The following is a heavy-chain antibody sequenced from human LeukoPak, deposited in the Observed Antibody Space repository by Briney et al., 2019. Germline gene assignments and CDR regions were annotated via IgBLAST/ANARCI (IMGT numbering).Heavy chain of an antibody. D-gene: IGHD5-12*01. J-gene: IGHJ5*02. CDR3: AKDESPLPYSGYDPNWFDP. CDR1: GFTFSSYA. CDR2: ISGSGGST. Sequence: GGSLRLSCAASGFTFSSYAMSWVRQAPGKGLEWASAISGSGGSTYYADSVKGRFTISRDNSKNTLYLQMNSLRAEDTTVYYCAKDESPLPYSGYDPNWFDPWGQGTLVTVSS. V-gene: IGHV3-23*01.